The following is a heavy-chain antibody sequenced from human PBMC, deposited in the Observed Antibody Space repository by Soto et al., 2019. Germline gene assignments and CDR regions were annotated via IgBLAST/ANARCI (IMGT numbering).Heavy chain of an antibody. CDR2: IWYDGSNK. CDR1: GFTFSSYG. V-gene: IGHV3-33*01. Sequence: GGALRLSCAASGFTFSSYGMHWVRQAPGKGLEWVAVIWYDGSNKYYADSVKGRFTISRDNSKNTLYLQMNSLRAEDTAVYYYASSFSFCTNGVCCPNYYMDVWGKGTTVTVSS. CDR3: ASSFSFCTNGVCCPNYYMDV. J-gene: IGHJ6*03. D-gene: IGHD2-8*01.